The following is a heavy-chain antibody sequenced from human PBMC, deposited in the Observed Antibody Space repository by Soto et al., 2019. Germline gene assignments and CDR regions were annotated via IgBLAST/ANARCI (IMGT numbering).Heavy chain of an antibody. V-gene: IGHV4-34*01. J-gene: IGHJ4*02. D-gene: IGHD4-17*01. CDR2: INHSGST. Sequence: QVQLQQWGAGLLKPSETLSLTCAVYGGSFSGYYWSWIRQPPGKGLEWIGEINHSGSTNYNPSLRSRGPISVDTSKNQFSLKLSSVTAADTAVYDCARGPRLRPSIRIDYWGQGTLVTVSS. CDR1: GGSFSGYY. CDR3: ARGPRLRPSIRIDY.